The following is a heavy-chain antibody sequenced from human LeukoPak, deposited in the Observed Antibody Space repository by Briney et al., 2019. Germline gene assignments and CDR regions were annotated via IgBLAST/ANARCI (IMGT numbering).Heavy chain of an antibody. CDR3: ARKTARKLSNYDGSGTGAFDI. J-gene: IGHJ3*02. CDR2: IYYSGST. Sequence: SETLPLTCTVSGGSISSYYWSWIRQPPGKGLEWIGYIYYSGSTNYNPSLKSRVTISVDTSKNQFSLKLSSVTAADTAVYYCARKTARKLSNYDGSGTGAFDIWGQGTMVTVSS. CDR1: GGSISSYY. V-gene: IGHV4-59*12. D-gene: IGHD3-10*01.